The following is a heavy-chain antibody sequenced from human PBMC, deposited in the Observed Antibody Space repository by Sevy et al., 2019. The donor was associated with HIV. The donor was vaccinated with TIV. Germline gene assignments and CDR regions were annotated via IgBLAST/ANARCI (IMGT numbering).Heavy chain of an antibody. J-gene: IGHJ4*02. Sequence: GGSLRLSCAASGFTFSSYAMSWVRQAPGKGLEWVSAISGSGGSTYYADSVKGRFTISRDNSKNTLFLQTNSLRAEDTAVYYCAKEGYSSGWPIDYWVQGTLVTVSS. CDR3: AKEGYSSGWPIDY. CDR1: GFTFSSYA. D-gene: IGHD6-19*01. V-gene: IGHV3-23*01. CDR2: ISGSGGST.